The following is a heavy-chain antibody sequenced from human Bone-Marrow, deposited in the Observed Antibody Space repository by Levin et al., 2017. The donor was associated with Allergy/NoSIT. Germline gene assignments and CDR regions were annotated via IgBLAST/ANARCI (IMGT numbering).Heavy chain of an antibody. J-gene: IGHJ5*02. Sequence: KPSETLSLTCTVSGDSISNSNYFWGWIRQPPGKGLEWIGNVYFSGSTFYNSSLKSRVTISVDTSKNQFSMTLTSVTAADTAVYYWASAMVNWWFPTWGQGTLVTVSS. V-gene: IGHV4-39*01. CDR2: VYFSGST. D-gene: IGHD5-18*01. CDR3: ASAMVNWWFPT. CDR1: GDSISNSNYF.